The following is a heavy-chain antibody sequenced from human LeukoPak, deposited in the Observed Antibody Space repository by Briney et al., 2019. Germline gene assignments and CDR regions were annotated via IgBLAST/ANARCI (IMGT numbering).Heavy chain of an antibody. Sequence: GGSLRLSCAASGFTFSHYAMIWVRQAPGKGLEWVSVISNSGGSTYYADSVKGRFTISRDNSNNALYLQMDSLRAEDTAVYYCANWIGSSSRDYWGQGTLVTVSS. CDR3: ANWIGSSSRDY. D-gene: IGHD6-6*01. CDR2: ISNSGGST. CDR1: GFTFSHYA. V-gene: IGHV3-23*01. J-gene: IGHJ4*02.